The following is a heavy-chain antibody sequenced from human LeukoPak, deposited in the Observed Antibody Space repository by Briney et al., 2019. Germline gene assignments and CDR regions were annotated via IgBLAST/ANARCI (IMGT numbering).Heavy chain of an antibody. CDR2: INHSGST. Sequence: PSGTLSLTCAVYGGSFRGYYWSWIRQPPGKGLECIGEINHSGSTNYIPSLKRRVTISVDTSKNQFSLKLSSVTAADTAVYYCARSRYSSGWSGTAKGIYFQHCGQGNLVTVSS. CDR3: ARSRYSSGWSGTAKGIYFQH. D-gene: IGHD6-19*01. J-gene: IGHJ1*01. CDR1: GGSFRGYY. V-gene: IGHV4-34*01.